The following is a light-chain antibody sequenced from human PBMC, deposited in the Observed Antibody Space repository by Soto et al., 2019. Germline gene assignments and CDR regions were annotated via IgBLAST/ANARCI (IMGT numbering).Light chain of an antibody. V-gene: IGKV3-15*01. CDR1: QSVSNY. CDR3: QQYKNWPGFT. Sequence: EIVMTQSPATLSVSPGERATLSCRASQSVSNYLAWYQQKPGQAPRLLIYGASNRATDIPARFSGSGSGTEFTLTISSLQAEYFAVYYCQQYKNWPGFTFGPGTKVDIK. J-gene: IGKJ3*01. CDR2: GAS.